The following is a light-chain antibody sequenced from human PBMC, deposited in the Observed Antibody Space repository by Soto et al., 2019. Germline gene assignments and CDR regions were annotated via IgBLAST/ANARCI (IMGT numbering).Light chain of an antibody. J-gene: IGKJ4*01. CDR1: QSISSY. CDR3: QQSYSTPLT. CDR2: AAS. Sequence: DIQMTQSPSSLSASVGDRVTITCRASQSISSYLNWYQQKPGKAPKLLIYAASRLQSGVPSRFSGSGSGTDLTLTISRLQPEDFATYYCQQSYSTPLTFGGGTKVELK. V-gene: IGKV1-39*01.